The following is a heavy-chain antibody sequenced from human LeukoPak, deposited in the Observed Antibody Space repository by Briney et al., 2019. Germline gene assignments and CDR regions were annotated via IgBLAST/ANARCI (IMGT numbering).Heavy chain of an antibody. J-gene: IGHJ4*02. CDR1: GFTFSSYS. Sequence: PGGSLRLSCAASGFTFSSYSMNWVRQAPGKGLEWVSYISSSSSTIYYADSVKGRFTISRDNAKNSLYLQMNSLRADDMALYYCAKDRLSGFSGGIIDYWGQGTLVTVSS. CDR3: AKDRLSGFSGGIIDY. V-gene: IGHV3-48*04. D-gene: IGHD6-19*01. CDR2: ISSSSSTI.